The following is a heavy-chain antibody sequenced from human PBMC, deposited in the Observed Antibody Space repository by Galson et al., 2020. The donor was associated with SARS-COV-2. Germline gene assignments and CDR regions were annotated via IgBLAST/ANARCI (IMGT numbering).Heavy chain of an antibody. CDR2: AGSVGDT. D-gene: IGHD1-26*01. Sequence: GESLKIYCAASGFTFSDYDMHWVRQASGKSLEWVSLAGSVGDTYYLGPVKGRFIISRDNAKSSLYLQMNSLTAGDTAIYYCTRGQVGNAFDIWGQGTLVTVSS. V-gene: IGHV3-13*01. J-gene: IGHJ3*02. CDR1: GFTFSDYD. CDR3: TRGQVGNAFDI.